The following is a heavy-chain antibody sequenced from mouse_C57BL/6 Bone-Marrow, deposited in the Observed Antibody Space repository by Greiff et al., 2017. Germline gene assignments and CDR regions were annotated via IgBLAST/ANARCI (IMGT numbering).Heavy chain of an antibody. CDR2: ISSGSSTI. CDR1: GFTFSDYG. Sequence: DVMLVESGGGLVKPGGSLKLSCAASGFTFSDYGMHWVRQAPEKGLEWVAYISSGSSTIYYADTVKGRFTISRDNAKNTLFLQMTSLRSEDTAMYYCARHDYDGAYWGQGTLVTVSA. J-gene: IGHJ3*01. D-gene: IGHD2-4*01. CDR3: ARHDYDGAY. V-gene: IGHV5-17*01.